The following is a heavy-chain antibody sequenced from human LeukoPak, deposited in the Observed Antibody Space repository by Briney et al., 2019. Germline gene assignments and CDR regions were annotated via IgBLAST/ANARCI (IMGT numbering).Heavy chain of an antibody. CDR2: IYYSGST. CDR1: GGSISSYY. V-gene: IGHV4-59*01. J-gene: IGHJ3*02. CDR3: ARVGYSSGHHDAFDI. Sequence: SETLSLTCTVSGGSISSYYWSWIRQSPGKGLEWIGYIYYSGSTNYNPSLKSRVTILVDTSKSQFSLKLISVTAADTAVYYCARVGYSSGHHDAFDIWGQGTMVTVSS. D-gene: IGHD6-19*01.